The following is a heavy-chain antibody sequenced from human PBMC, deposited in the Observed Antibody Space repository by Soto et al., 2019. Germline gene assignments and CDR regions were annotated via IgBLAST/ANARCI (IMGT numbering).Heavy chain of an antibody. Sequence: QVQLVESGGGVVQPGRSLRLSCAASGFTFRSHGMHWVRQAPGKGLEWVAVIWFEGSKKYYADSVKGRFTISRDDSKNRLDLQMNSLRAEDTAVYYCARAGAATYGMDVWGQGTTVTVSS. CDR3: ARAGAATYGMDV. V-gene: IGHV3-33*01. CDR1: GFTFRSHG. D-gene: IGHD6-25*01. CDR2: IWFEGSKK. J-gene: IGHJ6*02.